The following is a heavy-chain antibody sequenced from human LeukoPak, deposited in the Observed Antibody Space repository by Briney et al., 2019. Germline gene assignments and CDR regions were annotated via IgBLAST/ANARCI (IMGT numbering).Heavy chain of an antibody. Sequence: SVKVSCKASGGTFSSYAISWVRQAPGQGLEWIGGIIPIFGTANYAQKFQGRVTITTDESTSTAYMELSSLRSEDTAVYYCARGSKLIRDCSSTSCYTSRIYYYYYMDVWGKGTTVTVSS. V-gene: IGHV1-69*05. CDR3: ARGSKLIRDCSSTSCYTSRIYYYYYMDV. J-gene: IGHJ6*03. CDR2: IIPIFGTA. CDR1: GGTFSSYA. D-gene: IGHD2-2*02.